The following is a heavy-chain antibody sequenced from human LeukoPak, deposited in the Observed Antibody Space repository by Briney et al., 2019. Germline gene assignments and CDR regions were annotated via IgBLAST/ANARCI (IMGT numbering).Heavy chain of an antibody. Sequence: PSETLSLTCTDSGGSISSHYWSWLRQPAGKGLEWIGHIYSDGSVNYNPSVKSRVTMSVDTSKNQFSLKLYSVTAADTAVFYCARGPAASGYFDYWDQGTLVTVSS. D-gene: IGHD6-13*01. V-gene: IGHV4-4*07. CDR2: IYSDGSV. CDR1: GGSISSHY. J-gene: IGHJ4*02. CDR3: ARGPAASGYFDY.